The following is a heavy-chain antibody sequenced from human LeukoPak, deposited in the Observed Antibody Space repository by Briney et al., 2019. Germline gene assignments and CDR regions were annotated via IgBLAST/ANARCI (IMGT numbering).Heavy chain of an antibody. V-gene: IGHV3-23*01. CDR3: AKYRRGELSRFDY. D-gene: IGHD3-16*02. Sequence: GGSLRLSCAASGFYSITSAMAWVRQAPGKGLEWVSLIGSSGGSTYYADSVKGRFTISRDNSNHTLSLQMNSLMVEDTAIYYCAKYRRGELSRFDYWGQGTLVTVSS. CDR2: IGSSGGST. CDR1: GFYSITSA. J-gene: IGHJ4*02.